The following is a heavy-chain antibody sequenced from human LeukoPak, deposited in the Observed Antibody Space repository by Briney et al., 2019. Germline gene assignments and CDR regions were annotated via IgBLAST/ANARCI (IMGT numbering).Heavy chain of an antibody. CDR3: AKDRAVATIGGVDY. V-gene: IGHV1-2*02. CDR2: ISPNSGGT. D-gene: IGHD5-12*01. CDR1: GYTFTGYY. Sequence: ASVKVSCKASGYTFTGYYMHWVRQAPGQGLEWMGWISPNSGGTNYAHKFQGRVTMTRDTSISTAYMELSSLSSDDTAVYYCAKDRAVATIGGVDYWGQGTLVTVSS. J-gene: IGHJ4*02.